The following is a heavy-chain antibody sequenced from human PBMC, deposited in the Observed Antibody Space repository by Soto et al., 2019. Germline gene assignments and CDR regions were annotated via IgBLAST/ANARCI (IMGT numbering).Heavy chain of an antibody. CDR2: INHSGGT. CDR1: GGSVSGYY. V-gene: IGHV4-34*01. J-gene: IGHJ5*02. Sequence: PSETLSLTCAVYGGSVSGYYWSWIRQPPGKGLEWIGEINHSGGTNYNPSLKSRVTISVDTSKNQFSLKLSSVTAADTAVYYCARDFKSIVVVPAAMQKAGWFDPWGQGTLVTVSS. D-gene: IGHD2-2*01. CDR3: ARDFKSIVVVPAAMQKAGWFDP.